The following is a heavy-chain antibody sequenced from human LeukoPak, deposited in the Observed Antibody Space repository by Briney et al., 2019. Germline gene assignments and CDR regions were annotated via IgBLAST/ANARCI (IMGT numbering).Heavy chain of an antibody. CDR1: GGSISSYY. D-gene: IGHD2-8*01. J-gene: IGHJ4*02. Sequence: SETLSLTCTVSGGSISSYYWSWIRQPPGKGLEWIGYIYYSGSTNYNPSLKSRVTISVDTSKNQFSLKLSSVTAADTAVYYCARGMRENSLGYWGQGTLVTVSS. V-gene: IGHV4-59*01. CDR2: IYYSGST. CDR3: ARGMRENSLGY.